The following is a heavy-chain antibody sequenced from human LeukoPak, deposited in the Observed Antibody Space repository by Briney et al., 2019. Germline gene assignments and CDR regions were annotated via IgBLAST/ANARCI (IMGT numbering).Heavy chain of an antibody. D-gene: IGHD3-22*01. CDR2: ISSRSSFI. Sequence: PAGSLRLSCAASGFTFTSYNMNWVRQAPGKGLEWVSSISSRSSFIYYADSVKGRFTISRDTSKNTLYLQMNSLRDEDTATYYCSRGGLVVVETPGFDYWGQGTLVAVSS. CDR1: GFTFTSYN. V-gene: IGHV3-21*01. CDR3: SRGGLVVVETPGFDY. J-gene: IGHJ4*02.